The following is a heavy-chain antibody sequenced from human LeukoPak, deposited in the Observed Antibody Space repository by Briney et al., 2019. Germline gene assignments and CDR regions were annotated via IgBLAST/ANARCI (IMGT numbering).Heavy chain of an antibody. Sequence: PGGSLRLSCAASGFTFSSYGMHWVRQAPGKGLEWVAFIRYDGSNKYYADSVKGRFTISRDNSKNTLYLQMNSLRAEDTAVYYCAKDFDVAVAGTVWGQGTLVTVSS. CDR1: GFTFSSYG. D-gene: IGHD6-19*01. V-gene: IGHV3-30*02. J-gene: IGHJ4*02. CDR2: IRYDGSNK. CDR3: AKDFDVAVAGTV.